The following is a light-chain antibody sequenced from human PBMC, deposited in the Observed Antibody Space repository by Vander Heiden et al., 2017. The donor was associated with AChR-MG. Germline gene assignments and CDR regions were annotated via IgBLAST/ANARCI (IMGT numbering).Light chain of an antibody. CDR1: SSNIGSNY. CDR2: RNN. V-gene: IGLV1-47*01. CDR3: AAWDDRLSGWV. Sequence: QSVLTQPPSASGTPGQRVTISCSGSSSNIGSNYVYWYQQLPGTAPKLRSYRNNQRPSGVPDRFSGSKSGTSAYLDISGLRSEDEAEYYGAAWDDRLSGWVFGGGTKLTVL. J-gene: IGLJ3*02.